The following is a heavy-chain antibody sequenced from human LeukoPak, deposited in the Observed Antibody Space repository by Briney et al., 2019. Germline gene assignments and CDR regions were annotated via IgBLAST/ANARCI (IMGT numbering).Heavy chain of an antibody. Sequence: VASVKVSCQASGYTFVRYGLSWVRQPPGQGLEWMGWISAYNGNTNNAQKFQGRVTVTTDTSTSTAYMELRSLRSDDTALYYCARTTLTNARACYFDYWGQGTLVTVSS. CDR3: ARTTLTNARACYFDY. J-gene: IGHJ4*02. V-gene: IGHV1-18*01. D-gene: IGHD4-11*01. CDR2: ISAYNGNT. CDR1: GYTFVRYG.